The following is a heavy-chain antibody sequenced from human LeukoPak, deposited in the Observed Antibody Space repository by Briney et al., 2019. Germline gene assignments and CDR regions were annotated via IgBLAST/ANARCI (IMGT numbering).Heavy chain of an antibody. J-gene: IGHJ5*02. CDR1: GYTFTSYA. CDR2: INTNTGNP. V-gene: IGHV7-4-1*02. D-gene: IGHD6-13*01. Sequence: ASVKVSCTASGYTFTSYAMNWVRQAPGQGLEWMGWINTNTGNPTYAPGFTGRFVFSLDTSVSTAYLQISSLKAEDTAVYYCARDVGYSSSWYYNWFDPWGQGTLVTVSS. CDR3: ARDVGYSSSWYYNWFDP.